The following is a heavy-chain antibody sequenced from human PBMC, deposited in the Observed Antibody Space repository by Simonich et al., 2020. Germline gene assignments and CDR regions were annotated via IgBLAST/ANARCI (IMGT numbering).Heavy chain of an antibody. V-gene: IGHV1-18*01. D-gene: IGHD1-1*01. J-gene: IGHJ3*02. Sequence: QVPRVQCGAEEKTPGVSVKVSCRASGYTFTSYGIRWVRQAPGQGLEGMGWISAYNGNTNDAQKLQGRVTMTTDTSTSTAYIELRSLRSDDTAVYYCARSTTGTTAFDIWGQGTMVTVSS. CDR1: GYTFTSYG. CDR2: ISAYNGNT. CDR3: ARSTTGTTAFDI.